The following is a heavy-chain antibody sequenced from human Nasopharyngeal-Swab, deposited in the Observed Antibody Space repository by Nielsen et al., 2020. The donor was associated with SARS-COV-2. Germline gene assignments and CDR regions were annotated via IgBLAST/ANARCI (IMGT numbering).Heavy chain of an antibody. CDR3: ARGEGASGYALYDY. J-gene: IGHJ4*02. CDR2: IYYSGST. V-gene: IGHV4-59*08. CDR1: GGSISSYY. Sequence: GSLRLSCTVSGGSISSYYWSWIRQPPGKGLEWIGYIYYSGSTNYNPSLKSRVTMSVDTSKNQVSLRLSSVTAADTAVYYCARGEGASGYALYDYWGQGILVTVSS. D-gene: IGHD5-12*01.